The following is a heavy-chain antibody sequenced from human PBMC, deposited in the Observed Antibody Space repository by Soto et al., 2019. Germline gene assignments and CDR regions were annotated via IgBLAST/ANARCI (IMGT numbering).Heavy chain of an antibody. CDR1: GGSISSSSDY. D-gene: IGHD6-13*01. CDR3: ARHASSSWSDFDP. V-gene: IGHV4-39*01. Sequence: SETLSLTCTVSGGSISSSSDYWGWIRQPPGKGLEWIGSFYYSGTTYYNPSLKIRVTISVNTSKNQFSLTLSSVTAADTPVYYCARHASSSWSDFDPWGQGTLVTVSS. J-gene: IGHJ5*02. CDR2: FYYSGTT.